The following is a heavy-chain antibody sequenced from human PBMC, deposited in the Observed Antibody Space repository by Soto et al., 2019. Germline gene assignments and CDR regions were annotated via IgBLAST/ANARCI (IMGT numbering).Heavy chain of an antibody. CDR1: GFTFSSYG. J-gene: IGHJ3*02. D-gene: IGHD1-26*01. Sequence: ESGGGVVQPGRSLRLSCAASGFTFSSYGMHWVRQAPGKGLEWVAVISYDGSNKYYADSVKGRFTISRDNSKNTLYLQMNSLRAEDTAVYYCAKDQWEMTTTLGLDIWGQGTMVTVSS. CDR3: AKDQWEMTTTLGLDI. V-gene: IGHV3-30*18. CDR2: ISYDGSNK.